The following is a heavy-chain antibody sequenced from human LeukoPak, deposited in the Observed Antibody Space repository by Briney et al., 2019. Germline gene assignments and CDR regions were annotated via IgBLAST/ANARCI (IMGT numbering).Heavy chain of an antibody. CDR1: GGSISSCY. D-gene: IGHD6-19*01. Sequence: SETLSLTCTVSGGSISSCYWSWIRQPAGKGLEWIGRIYTSGSTNYNPSLKSRVTMSVDTSKNQFSLKLSSVTAADTAVYYCARLRYSSGWYLGGMDVWGQGTTVTVSS. CDR3: ARLRYSSGWYLGGMDV. CDR2: IYTSGST. J-gene: IGHJ6*02. V-gene: IGHV4-4*07.